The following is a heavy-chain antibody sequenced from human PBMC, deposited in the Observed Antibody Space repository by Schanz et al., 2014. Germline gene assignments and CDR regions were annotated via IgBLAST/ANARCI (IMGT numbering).Heavy chain of an antibody. Sequence: QVQLQESGPGLVKPSQTLSLTCAVSGGSISSGGYSWSWIRQPPGKGLEWIGYIFFRGSTYYNPSLKSRVTISIDPSKTQFSLRRTSVTAADTAVYYCYGMDVWGQGTTVTVSS. CDR3: YGMDV. CDR2: IFFRGST. CDR1: GGSISSGGYS. V-gene: IGHV4-30-4*07. J-gene: IGHJ6*02.